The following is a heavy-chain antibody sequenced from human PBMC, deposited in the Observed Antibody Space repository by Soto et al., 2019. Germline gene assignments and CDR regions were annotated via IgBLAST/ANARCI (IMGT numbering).Heavy chain of an antibody. Sequence: QVPLQESGPRLVRPSGTLSLTCTVSSGSISTANWRSWVRQPPGRGLEWIGEIYHSWSTNYNPSLKSRVPLSVDKSKIQVSLRLSSVTAADTAMYYCARRGGGVVLTATTPFDYWGQGTLVTVSS. CDR2: IYHSWST. V-gene: IGHV4-4*02. D-gene: IGHD2-21*02. CDR1: SGSISTANW. J-gene: IGHJ4*02. CDR3: ARRGGGVVLTATTPFDY.